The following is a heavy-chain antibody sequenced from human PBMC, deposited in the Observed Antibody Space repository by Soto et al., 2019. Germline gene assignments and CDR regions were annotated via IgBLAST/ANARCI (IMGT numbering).Heavy chain of an antibody. V-gene: IGHV4-30-4*01. CDR1: GGXIXXXDXX. J-gene: IGHJ4*02. Sequence: QVQLQESGPGLVKPSQTLSLTCTVSGGXIXXXDXXXXXXXXXXXXGLEWIGYIYYSGSTYYNPSLKSRVTISVDTSKNQFSLKLSSVTAADTAVYYCARDRYGGNSFDYWGQGTLVTVSS. CDR3: ARDRYGGNSFDY. D-gene: IGHD2-15*01. CDR2: IYYSGST.